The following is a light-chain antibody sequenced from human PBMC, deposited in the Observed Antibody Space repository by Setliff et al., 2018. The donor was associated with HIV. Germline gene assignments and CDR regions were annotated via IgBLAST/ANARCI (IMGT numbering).Light chain of an antibody. V-gene: IGLV2-14*03. CDR1: SSDVGGYNY. J-gene: IGLJ1*01. CDR2: DVS. CDR3: SSYTSSTPLYV. Sequence: QSALTQPVSVSGSPGHSITISCTGTSSDVGGYNYVSWYQQHPGKAPKLMISDVSNGPSGVSNRFSGSKSGNTASLTISGLQAEDEADYYCSSYTSSTPLYVFGTGTKVTVL.